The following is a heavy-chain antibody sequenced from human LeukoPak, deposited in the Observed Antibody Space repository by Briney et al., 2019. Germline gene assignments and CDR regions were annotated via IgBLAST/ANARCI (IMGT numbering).Heavy chain of an antibody. Sequence: SETLSLTCIVSGYSIISDYFWGWVRQPPGKGLEWIGEINHSGSTNYNPSLKSRVTISVDTSKNQFSLKLSSVTAADTAVYYCARRGRYYYDSSGYTFWGQGTLVTVSS. V-gene: IGHV4-38-2*02. CDR1: GYSIISDYF. D-gene: IGHD3-22*01. CDR3: ARRGRYYYDSSGYTF. CDR2: INHSGST. J-gene: IGHJ4*02.